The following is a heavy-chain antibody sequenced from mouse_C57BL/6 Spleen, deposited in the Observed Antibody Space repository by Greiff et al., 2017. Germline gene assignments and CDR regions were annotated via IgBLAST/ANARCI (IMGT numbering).Heavy chain of an antibody. D-gene: IGHD2-4*01. J-gene: IGHJ2*01. CDR1: GYTFTSYW. V-gene: IGHV1-55*01. Sequence: QVHVKQPGAELVKPGASVKMSCKASGYTFTSYWITWVKQRPGQGLEWIGDIYPGSGSTNYNEKFKSKATLTVDTSSSTAYMQLSSLTSEDSSVYYCARCDWYYFDYWGQGTTLTVSS. CDR2: IYPGSGST. CDR3: ARCDWYYFDY.